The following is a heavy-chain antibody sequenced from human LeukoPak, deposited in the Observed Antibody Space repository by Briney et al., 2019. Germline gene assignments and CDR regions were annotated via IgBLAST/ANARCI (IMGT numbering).Heavy chain of an antibody. J-gene: IGHJ4*02. CDR3: ARDRPESGYDNDY. V-gene: IGHV3-48*04. D-gene: IGHD5-12*01. CDR1: GFTFSSYS. Sequence: PGGSLRLSCTASGFTFSSYSMNWVRQAPGKGLEWLSYITSSSSSIFYADSVKGRFTISRDNAKSSLYLQMNSLRVEDTAVYYCARDRPESGYDNDYWGREPWSPSP. CDR2: ITSSSSSI.